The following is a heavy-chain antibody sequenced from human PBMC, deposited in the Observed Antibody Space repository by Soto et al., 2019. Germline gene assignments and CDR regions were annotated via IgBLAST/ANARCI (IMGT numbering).Heavy chain of an antibody. CDR2: IYYSGST. CDR1: GGSISSGGYY. CDR3: ARGIVGLATMGGYFDY. V-gene: IGHV4-31*03. Sequence: QVQLQESGPGLVKPSQTLSLTCTVSGGSISSGGYYWSWIRQHPGKGLEWIGYIYYSGSTYYNPSLKSRVTISVDSSKKQCTLKPGSGTAADADVYYCARGIVGLATMGGYFDYWGQGTLVTVSS. J-gene: IGHJ4*02. D-gene: IGHD5-12*01.